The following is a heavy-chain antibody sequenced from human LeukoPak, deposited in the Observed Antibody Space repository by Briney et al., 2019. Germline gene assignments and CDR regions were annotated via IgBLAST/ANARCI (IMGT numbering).Heavy chain of an antibody. D-gene: IGHD3-3*01. V-gene: IGHV3-15*01. CDR2: IKSKTDGGTT. CDR1: GFTFSSAW. Sequence: GGSLRLSCAASGFTFSSAWMSLVRQAPGKGLEWVGRIKSKTDGGTTDYAAPVKGRFTISRDDSKNTLYLQMNSLKTEDTAVYYCTTDLIFGVVITSNWGQGTLVTVSS. J-gene: IGHJ4*02. CDR3: TTDLIFGVVITSN.